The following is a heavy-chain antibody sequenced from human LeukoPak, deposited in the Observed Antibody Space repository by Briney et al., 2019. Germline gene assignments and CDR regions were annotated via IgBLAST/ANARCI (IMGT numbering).Heavy chain of an antibody. Sequence: SETLTLICTVCGRPISRYYGLWLRQPPGKGLEWIGYIYYSENTNDNPPRKSRVTISVDTSNNQFSLKLSSVTAADTAVYYCARGGPMVRGKLEYWGQGTLVTVSS. CDR3: ARGGPMVRGKLEY. V-gene: IGHV4-59*01. D-gene: IGHD3-10*01. CDR1: GRPISRYY. CDR2: IYYSENT. J-gene: IGHJ4*02.